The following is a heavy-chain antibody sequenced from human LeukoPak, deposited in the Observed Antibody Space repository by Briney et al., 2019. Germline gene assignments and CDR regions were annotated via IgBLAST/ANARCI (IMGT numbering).Heavy chain of an antibody. Sequence: PSETLSLTCTVSGGSISSGGYYWRWLRQPPGTGLEWIGYIYHSGSTYYNPSLKSRVTISVDTSKNQFSLKLSSVTAADTAVYYCARGECSSTSCYSDYYYYMDVWGKGTTVTVSS. CDR1: GGSISSGGYY. V-gene: IGHV4-30-2*01. CDR3: ARGECSSTSCYSDYYYYMDV. CDR2: IYHSGST. J-gene: IGHJ6*03. D-gene: IGHD2-2*01.